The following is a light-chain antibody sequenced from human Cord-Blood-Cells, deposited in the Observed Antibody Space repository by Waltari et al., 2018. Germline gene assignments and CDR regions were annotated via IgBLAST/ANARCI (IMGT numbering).Light chain of an antibody. CDR2: WAS. CDR1: QSVLCSSNNKNY. CDR3: QQYYSTPWT. Sequence: DIVLTQSPDSLAVSLGERATINCKSSQSVLCSSNNKNYLAWYQQKPGQPPKLLIYWASTRESGVPARFSGSGSGTDFTLTISSLQADDVAAYYCQQYYSTPWTFGQGTKVEIK. J-gene: IGKJ1*01. V-gene: IGKV4-1*01.